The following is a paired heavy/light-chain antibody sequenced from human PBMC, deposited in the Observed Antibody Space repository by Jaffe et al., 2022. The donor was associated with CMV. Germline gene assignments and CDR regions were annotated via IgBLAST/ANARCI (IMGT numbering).Light chain of an antibody. V-gene: IGLV2-14*03. CDR1: SSDVGGYNF. CDR2: DVD. Sequence: QSALTQPASVSGSPGQSITISCTGTSSDVGGYNFISWYQQHPGKAPKLLIYDVDTRPSGVSSRFSGSKSGNTASLTLSGLQTEDEADYYCSSYTDINNLEVVFGGGTKLTVL. CDR3: SSYTDINNLEVV. J-gene: IGLJ2*01.
Heavy chain of an antibody. J-gene: IGHJ4*02. CDR2: IYPGDSDA. D-gene: IGHD3-3*01. CDR3: VRRGITISGVAEYFYDY. CDR1: DYGFTSYW. Sequence: EVQLVQSGAVMKKPGESLKISCKGSDYGFTSYWIGWVRRVPGKDLEWMGIIYPGDSDARYSPSFRGRVTFSVDNSITTAFLQWSSLEASDTAIYYCVRRGITISGVAEYFYDYWGQGTVVTVSS. V-gene: IGHV5-51*01.